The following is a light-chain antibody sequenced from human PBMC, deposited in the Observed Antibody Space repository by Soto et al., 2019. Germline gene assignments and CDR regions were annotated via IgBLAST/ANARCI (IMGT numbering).Light chain of an antibody. CDR3: QQLHIYPRT. CDR2: AAS. Sequence: DIRLTQSPSFLSGSVGDRVTITCRASQDINSYLAWYQQKPGKAPKLLIYAASTLVSAVPSRFSGGGSGTEFTLTISSLQPEDVATYYCQQLHIYPRTFGQGTKVE. V-gene: IGKV1-9*01. CDR1: QDINSY. J-gene: IGKJ1*01.